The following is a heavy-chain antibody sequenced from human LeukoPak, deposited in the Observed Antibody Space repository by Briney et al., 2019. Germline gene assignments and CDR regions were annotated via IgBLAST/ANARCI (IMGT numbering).Heavy chain of an antibody. V-gene: IGHV4-39*01. J-gene: IGHJ4*02. D-gene: IGHD3-3*01. CDR3: ARATYYDFWSGYGFCYFDY. Sequence: PSETLSLTCTVSGGSISSSSYYWGWIRQPPGKGLEWIGSIYYSGSTYYNPSLKSRVTISVDTSKNQFSLKLSSVTAADTAVYYCARATYYDFWSGYGFCYFDYWGQGTLVTVSS. CDR1: GGSISSSSYY. CDR2: IYYSGST.